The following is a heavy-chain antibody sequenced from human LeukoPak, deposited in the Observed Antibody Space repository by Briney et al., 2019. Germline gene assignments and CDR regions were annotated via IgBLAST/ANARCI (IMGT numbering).Heavy chain of an antibody. CDR3: GRGGLSHYYDSWGYSSQNYYYHMDV. Sequence: SETLSLTCNVSGGSISSYYWNWIRQPAGKGLEWIGHISTSGSTNYKSSLKSRVTISVDKSKNQFSLKLTSVTAADTAVYYCGRGGLSHYYDSWGYSSQNYYYHMDVWGKGTTVTVSS. D-gene: IGHD3-22*01. CDR2: ISTSGST. CDR1: GGSISSYY. V-gene: IGHV4-4*07. J-gene: IGHJ6*03.